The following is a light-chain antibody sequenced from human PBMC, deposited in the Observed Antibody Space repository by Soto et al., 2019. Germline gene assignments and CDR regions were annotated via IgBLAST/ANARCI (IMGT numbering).Light chain of an antibody. CDR2: GAS. V-gene: IGKV3-20*01. J-gene: IGKJ1*01. Sequence: EIVLTQSPCTLSLSPGERATLSCSASQSLSNNIYLAWYQQKPGQAPRLLIYGASSRATGIPNRFSGSGSGTEFTLTISSLQPDDFATYYCQQYGTYWWPFGQGTKVDIK. CDR1: QSLSNNIY. CDR3: QQYGTYWWP.